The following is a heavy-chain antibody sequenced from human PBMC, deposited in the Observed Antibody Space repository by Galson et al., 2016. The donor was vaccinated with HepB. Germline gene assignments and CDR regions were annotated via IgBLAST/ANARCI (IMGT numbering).Heavy chain of an antibody. CDR1: GFTFTSYA. Sequence: SLRLSCAASGFTFTSYAMSWVRQAPGKGLEWVAGISYDGISKFYADSVKGRFTISRDISKNTLYLQMNSLGTEDTAVYYCAKDLCTVQPLAYYFDHWGQGTLVTVSS. D-gene: IGHD3-10*02. V-gene: IGHV3-23*03. CDR2: ISYDGISK. J-gene: IGHJ4*02. CDR3: AKDLCTVQPLAYYFDH.